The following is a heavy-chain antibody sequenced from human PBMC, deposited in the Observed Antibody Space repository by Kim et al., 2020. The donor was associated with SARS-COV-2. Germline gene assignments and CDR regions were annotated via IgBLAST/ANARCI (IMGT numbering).Heavy chain of an antibody. J-gene: IGHJ4*02. CDR2: ISGSGGST. D-gene: IGHD3-16*01. Sequence: GGSLRLSCAASGFTFSSYAMSWVRQAPGKGLEWVSAISGSGGSTYYAGTAKGRFTISRDNSKNTLYLQMNSLRAEDTAVYYCAKDQGEWEMGWGQGTLVTVSS. CDR1: GFTFSSYA. CDR3: AKDQGEWEMG. V-gene: IGHV3-23*01.